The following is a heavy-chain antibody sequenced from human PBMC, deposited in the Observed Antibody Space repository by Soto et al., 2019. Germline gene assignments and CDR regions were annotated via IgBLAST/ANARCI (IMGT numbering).Heavy chain of an antibody. V-gene: IGHV3-30*18. CDR3: AKDSHDSGFDY. CDR2: ISYDGSNK. Sequence: GSLRLSCAASGFTFSSYGMHWVRQAPGKGLEWVAVISYDGSNKYYADSVKGRFTISRDNSKNTLYLQMNSLRAEDTAVYYCAKDSHDSGFDYWGQGTLVTVSS. CDR1: GFTFSSYG. J-gene: IGHJ4*02. D-gene: IGHD3-22*01.